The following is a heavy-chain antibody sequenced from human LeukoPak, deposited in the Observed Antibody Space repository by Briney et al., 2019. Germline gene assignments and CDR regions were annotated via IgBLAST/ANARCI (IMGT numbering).Heavy chain of an antibody. J-gene: IGHJ4*02. CDR1: GGSLNGHY. V-gene: IGHV4-34*01. Sequence: SETLSLTCAVYGGSLNGHYWSWIRQPPGKGLEWIGEGSESGGTKYNPSLKSRVTISADTSKNQFSLKLSSVTAADTAVYYCARAGYGDYLDYWGQGTLVTVSS. CDR2: GSESGGT. D-gene: IGHD4-17*01. CDR3: ARAGYGDYLDY.